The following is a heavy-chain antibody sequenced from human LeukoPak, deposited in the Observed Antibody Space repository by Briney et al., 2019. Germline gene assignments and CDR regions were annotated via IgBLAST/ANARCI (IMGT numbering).Heavy chain of an antibody. J-gene: IGHJ4*02. D-gene: IGHD6-19*01. CDR2: ISSSSSYI. Sequence: PGGSLRLSCAASGFTFSTYSMDWVRQAPGKGLEWVSPISSSSSYIYYADSVKGRFTISRDNAKNSLYLQMNSLRAEDTAVYYCARDGEVSYSSGWSYFDYWGQGTLVTVSS. V-gene: IGHV3-21*01. CDR1: GFTFSTYS. CDR3: ARDGEVSYSSGWSYFDY.